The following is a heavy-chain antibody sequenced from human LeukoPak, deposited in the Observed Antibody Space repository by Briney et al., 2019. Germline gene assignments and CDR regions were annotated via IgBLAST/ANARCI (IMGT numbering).Heavy chain of an antibody. CDR2: IYYSGST. D-gene: IGHD3-16*01. V-gene: IGHV4-59*01. CDR1: GGSISSYY. CDR3: ASYGLRLGELSDAFDI. Sequence: PSEILSLTCTVSGGSISSYYWSWIRQPPGKGLEWIGYIYYSGSTNYNPSLKSRVTISVDTSKNQFSPKLSSVTAADTAVYYCASYGLRLGELSDAFDIWGQGTMVTVSS. J-gene: IGHJ3*02.